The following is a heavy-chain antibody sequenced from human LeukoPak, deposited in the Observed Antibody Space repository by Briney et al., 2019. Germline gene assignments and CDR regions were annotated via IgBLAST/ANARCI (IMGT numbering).Heavy chain of an antibody. CDR1: GGSISSHY. Sequence: SETLSLTCTVSGGSISSHYWSWIRQPPGKGLEWIGYIYYSGSTNYNPSLKSRVTISVDTSKNQFSLKLSSVTAADTAVYYCARRYNWNPDFDYWGQGTLVTVSS. J-gene: IGHJ4*02. CDR2: IYYSGST. V-gene: IGHV4-59*11. D-gene: IGHD1-20*01. CDR3: ARRYNWNPDFDY.